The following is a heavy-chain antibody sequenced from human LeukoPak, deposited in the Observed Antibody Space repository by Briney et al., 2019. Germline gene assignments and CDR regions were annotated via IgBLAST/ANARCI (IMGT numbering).Heavy chain of an antibody. CDR1: GFAFSSYD. CDR3: AKVRRTYYYDSSGYLDY. V-gene: IGHV3-23*01. J-gene: IGHJ4*02. Sequence: GGSLRLSCAASGFAFSSYDMNWVRQAPGKGLEWISTISATGGEARYADSVKGRVTISRDNSKNTLYLQMNSLRAEDTAVYYCAKVRRTYYYDSSGYLDYWGQGTLVTVSS. D-gene: IGHD3-22*01. CDR2: ISATGGEA.